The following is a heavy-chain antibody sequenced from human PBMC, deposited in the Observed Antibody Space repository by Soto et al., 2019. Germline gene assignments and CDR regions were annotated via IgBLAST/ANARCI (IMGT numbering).Heavy chain of an antibody. V-gene: IGHV4-59*08. Sequence: QVQLQESGPGLVKPSETLSLTCTASGGSISSYYWSWIPQPPGKGLEWIGYIYYSGSTNYNPSLKSRVTISVDTSKNQFCLKLSSVTAADTAVYYCARHTQLPRAHYYYGMDVWGQGTTVPVSS. J-gene: IGHJ6*02. CDR1: GGSISSYY. CDR2: IYYSGST. D-gene: IGHD1-26*01. CDR3: ARHTQLPRAHYYYGMDV.